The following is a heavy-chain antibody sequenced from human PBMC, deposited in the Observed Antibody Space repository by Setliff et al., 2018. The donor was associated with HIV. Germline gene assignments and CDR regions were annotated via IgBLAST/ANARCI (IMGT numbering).Heavy chain of an antibody. Sequence: GGSLRLSCAASGFTFSSHAMIWVRQAPGKGLEWVSDISGSGGVTYYVDSVKGRFTVSRDNAKNSLYLQMNSLRAEDTAVYYCARGGDRQQLVLIDYWGQGTLVTVSS. J-gene: IGHJ4*02. CDR2: ISGSGGVT. V-gene: IGHV3-23*01. D-gene: IGHD6-13*01. CDR3: ARGGDRQQLVLIDY. CDR1: GFTFSSHA.